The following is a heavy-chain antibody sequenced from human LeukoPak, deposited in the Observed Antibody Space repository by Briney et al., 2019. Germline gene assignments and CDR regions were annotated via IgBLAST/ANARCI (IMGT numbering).Heavy chain of an antibody. Sequence: PGGSLRLSCAASGFTFSDHYIDWVRQAPGKGLEWVGRTRNKTNLYTTEYAASVKGRFSISRDDSKNSMYLQMNSLETEDTAVYYCAREPLRGYYYMDVWGKGTTVTVSS. CDR1: GFTFSDHY. CDR3: AREPLRGYYYMDV. V-gene: IGHV3-72*01. CDR2: TRNKTNLYTT. J-gene: IGHJ6*03.